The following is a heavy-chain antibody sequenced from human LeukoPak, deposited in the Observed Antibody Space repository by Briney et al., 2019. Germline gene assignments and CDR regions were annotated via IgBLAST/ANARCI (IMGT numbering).Heavy chain of an antibody. J-gene: IGHJ5*02. CDR2: IYTSGNT. CDR1: GDSISSGLYY. Sequence: SETLSLTCTVSGDSISSGLYYWSWIRKPAGKGLDWIGRIYTSGNTNYNPSLKDRVTISVDASKNQFSLRLSSVTAADTAVYYCARSKFDSGSSYPTWGQGTLVTVSS. V-gene: IGHV4-61*02. CDR3: ARSKFDSGSSYPT. D-gene: IGHD3-10*01.